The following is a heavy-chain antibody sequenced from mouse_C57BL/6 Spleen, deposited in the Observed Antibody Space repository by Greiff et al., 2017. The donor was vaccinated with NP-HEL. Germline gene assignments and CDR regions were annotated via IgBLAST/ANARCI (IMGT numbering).Heavy chain of an antibody. Sequence: EVMLVESGGGLVKPGGSLKLSCAASGFTFSSYAMSWVRQTPEKRLEWVATISDGGSYTYYPDNVKGRFTISRDNAKNNLYLQMSHLKSEDTAMYYCARAYYSNYAMDYWGQGTSVTVSS. J-gene: IGHJ4*01. V-gene: IGHV5-4*03. CDR1: GFTFSSYA. CDR3: ARAYYSNYAMDY. D-gene: IGHD2-5*01. CDR2: ISDGGSYT.